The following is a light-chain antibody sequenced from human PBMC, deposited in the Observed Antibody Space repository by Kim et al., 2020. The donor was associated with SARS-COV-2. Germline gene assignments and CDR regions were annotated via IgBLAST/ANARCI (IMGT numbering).Light chain of an antibody. V-gene: IGKV1-6*01. CDR2: AAS. CDR1: QDIRKD. CDR3: LQDYTYPRT. Sequence: ASVGDRVTITCRASQDIRKDLGWYQQTPGKAPKLLIYAASNLQSGVSPRFSGSGSGTDFTLTISSLQPEDFATYYCLQDYTYPRTFGQGTKVEIK. J-gene: IGKJ1*01.